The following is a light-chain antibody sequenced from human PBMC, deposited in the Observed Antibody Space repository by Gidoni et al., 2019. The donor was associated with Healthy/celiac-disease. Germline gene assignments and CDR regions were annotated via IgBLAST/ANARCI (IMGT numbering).Light chain of an antibody. V-gene: IGKV1-5*03. J-gene: IGKJ2*01. CDR2: KAS. CDR1: QSISSW. CDR3: QQYNSYAST. Sequence: DSQMTQSPSTLSASVGDRVTLTCRASQSISSWLAWYQQKPGKAPKLLIYKASSLESGVPSRFSGSGSGTDFTLTISSLQPDDFATYYCQQYNSYASTFGQGTKLEIK.